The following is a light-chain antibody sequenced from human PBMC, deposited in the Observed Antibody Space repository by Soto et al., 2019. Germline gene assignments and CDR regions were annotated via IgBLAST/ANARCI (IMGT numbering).Light chain of an antibody. CDR1: SNHVGGYNY. CDR2: EVT. CDR3: SSFTSRGTYV. Sequence: QSALTQPASVSGSAGQSITISCTGTSNHVGGYNYVCWYQQHPGKAPQVMIYEVTYRPSGVSNRFSGSKSGNTASLTIYGLQAEDEAAYYCSSFTSRGTYVFGTGTKLTVL. J-gene: IGLJ1*01. V-gene: IGLV2-14*01.